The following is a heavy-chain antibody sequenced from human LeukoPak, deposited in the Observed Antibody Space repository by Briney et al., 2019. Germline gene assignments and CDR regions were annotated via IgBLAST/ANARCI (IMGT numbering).Heavy chain of an antibody. J-gene: IGHJ1*01. D-gene: IGHD3-22*01. CDR2: IKSDGST. CDR1: GFTFSRYW. Sequence: GGSLRLSCAASGFTFSRYWIHWVRQAPGKGLVWVSRIKSDGSTNYADSVKGRFTISRDNAKNTVSLQMNSLRAEDTGVYYCARAPAEIGGYYPEYFRHWGQGTLVTVSS. CDR3: ARAPAEIGGYYPEYFRH. V-gene: IGHV3-74*01.